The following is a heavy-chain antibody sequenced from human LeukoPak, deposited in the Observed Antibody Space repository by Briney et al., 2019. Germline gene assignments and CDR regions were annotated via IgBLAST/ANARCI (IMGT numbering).Heavy chain of an antibody. J-gene: IGHJ5*02. CDR2: IYNSGST. CDR3: ARDELDYYGSGSYWNWFDP. CDR1: GGSISNYY. D-gene: IGHD3-10*01. V-gene: IGHV4-59*01. Sequence: SETLSLTCIVSGGSISNYYWSWIRQPPGKGLEWMGYIYNSGSTNYNPSLKSRVTISVDMSKNQCSLKLSSVTAADTAVYYCARDELDYYGSGSYWNWFDPWGQGTLVTVSS.